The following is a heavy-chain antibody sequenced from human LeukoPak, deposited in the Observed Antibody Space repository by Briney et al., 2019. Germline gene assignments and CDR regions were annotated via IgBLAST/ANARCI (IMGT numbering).Heavy chain of an antibody. CDR3: ASEGVVGAAAHFDY. CDR1: GFSFSRYG. CDR2: IDVGSYA. J-gene: IGHJ4*02. Sequence: GSLRLSCAASGFSFSRYGMNWVRQAPGKGLEWVSSIDVGSYAYYADSVKGRFTISRDNAKNSLYLQMNNLRVEDTAVYYCASEGVVGAAAHFDYWGQGALVTVSS. V-gene: IGHV3-21*06. D-gene: IGHD1-26*01.